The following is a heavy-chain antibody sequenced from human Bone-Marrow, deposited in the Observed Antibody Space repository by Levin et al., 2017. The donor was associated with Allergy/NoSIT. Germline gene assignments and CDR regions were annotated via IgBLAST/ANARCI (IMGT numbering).Heavy chain of an antibody. Sequence: QAGGSLRLSCAASGFTFSRDSMAWFRQAPGKGLEWVSTISESGGSTFYADSVKGRFTVSRDNSRNTLYLQMNSLRAEDTALYYCARKSGDSENFDSWGQGTLVTVSS. CDR2: ISESGGST. D-gene: IGHD1-26*01. J-gene: IGHJ4*02. CDR1: GFTFSRDS. CDR3: ARKSGDSENFDS. V-gene: IGHV3-23*01.